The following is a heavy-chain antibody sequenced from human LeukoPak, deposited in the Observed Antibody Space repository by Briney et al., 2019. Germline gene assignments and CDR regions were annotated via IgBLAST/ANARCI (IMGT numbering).Heavy chain of an antibody. J-gene: IGHJ6*03. CDR3: ARGALTIPITILHYYYYYMDV. CDR1: GWSFSGYY. CDR2: INHSGST. D-gene: IGHD3-3*01. V-gene: IGHV4-34*01. Sequence: SETLSLTCAVYGWSFSGYYWSWIRQPPGKGLEWIGEINHSGSTNYHPSLKSRVTISVDTSKNQFSLKLSSVTAADAAVYYCARGALTIPITILHYYYYYMDVWGEGTTVTVSS.